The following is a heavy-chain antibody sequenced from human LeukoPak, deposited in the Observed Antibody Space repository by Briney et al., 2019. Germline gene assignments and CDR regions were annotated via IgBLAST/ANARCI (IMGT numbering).Heavy chain of an antibody. Sequence: GGSLRLSCAASGFTFSTYWMKWVRHAPGKGLEWVASIKEDGSDKSYVDSVKGRFSISRDNAKNSLYLQMNSLRTEDTAVYYCAKGGHFNFDYWGQGTLVTVSS. CDR3: AKGGHFNFDY. D-gene: IGHD5-12*01. CDR1: GFTFSTYW. J-gene: IGHJ4*02. V-gene: IGHV3-7*01. CDR2: IKEDGSDK.